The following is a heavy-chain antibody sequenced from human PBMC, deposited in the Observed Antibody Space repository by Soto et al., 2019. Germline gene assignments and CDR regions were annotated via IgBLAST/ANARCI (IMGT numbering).Heavy chain of an antibody. Sequence: PGGSLRLSCAASGFTFSSYGMHWVRQAPGKGLEWVAVIWYDGSNKYYADSVKGRFTISRDNSKNTLYLQMNSLRAEDTAVYYCARHSSGYYPSGYYGMDVWGQGTTVTVSS. CDR3: ARHSSGYYPSGYYGMDV. V-gene: IGHV3-33*01. CDR2: IWYDGSNK. CDR1: GFTFSSYG. J-gene: IGHJ6*02. D-gene: IGHD3-22*01.